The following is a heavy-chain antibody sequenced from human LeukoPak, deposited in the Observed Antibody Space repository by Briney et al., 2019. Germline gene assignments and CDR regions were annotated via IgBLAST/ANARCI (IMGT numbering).Heavy chain of an antibody. V-gene: IGHV4-4*07. CDR1: VGSNSSYY. CDR2: IYNSGST. J-gene: IGHJ4*02. Sequence: SETLSLTRAVSVGSNSSYYWSCIRQPAGKGLEWIGHIYNSGSTNYNPSLKGRVTMPVATSKNQFSLHLSSMTAADTAVYYCARGPHTGVNYYDSSGYYYWGQGTLVTVSS. CDR3: ARGPHTGVNYYDSSGYYY. D-gene: IGHD3-22*01.